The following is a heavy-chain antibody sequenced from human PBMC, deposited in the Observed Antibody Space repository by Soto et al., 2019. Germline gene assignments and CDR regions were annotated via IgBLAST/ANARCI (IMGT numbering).Heavy chain of an antibody. D-gene: IGHD3-10*01. CDR2: INHSGST. CDR1: GGSFSGYY. CDR3: ARGFWVRGAFDI. V-gene: IGHV4-34*01. Sequence: PSETLSLTCAVYGGSFSGYYWSWIRQPPGKGLEWIGEINHSGSTNYNPSLKSRVTISVDTSKNQFSLKLSSVTAADTAVYYCARGFWVRGAFDIWGQGTMVTVSS. J-gene: IGHJ3*02.